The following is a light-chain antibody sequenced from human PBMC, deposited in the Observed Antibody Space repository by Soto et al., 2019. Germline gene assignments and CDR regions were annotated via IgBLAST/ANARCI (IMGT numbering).Light chain of an antibody. Sequence: DFQMTQSPSSQSASVGDRVTITCRASQSIHSWLAWYQQKPGRTPKLLIYKASTLESGVPSRFSGSGSGTEFTLTISSMQPDDFATYYCQQYNTHPYTFGQGTKVDIK. V-gene: IGKV1-5*03. CDR3: QQYNTHPYT. CDR2: KAS. CDR1: QSIHSW. J-gene: IGKJ2*01.